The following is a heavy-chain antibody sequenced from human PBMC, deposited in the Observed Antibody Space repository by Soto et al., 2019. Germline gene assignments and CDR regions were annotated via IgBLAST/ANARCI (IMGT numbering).Heavy chain of an antibody. CDR1: GSTFTSHY. Sequence: ASVKVACKASGSTFTSHYMHWVRQAPGQGLEWMGIINPSGGSASYAQKFQGRVTMTRDTSTSTVYRELSSLRSEDTAVYYCARDRGFLQYYYDSSGYPDYRDQAPLVSVSS. V-gene: IGHV1-46*01. D-gene: IGHD3-22*01. J-gene: IGHJ4*02. CDR2: INPSGGSA. CDR3: ARDRGFLQYYYDSSGYPDY.